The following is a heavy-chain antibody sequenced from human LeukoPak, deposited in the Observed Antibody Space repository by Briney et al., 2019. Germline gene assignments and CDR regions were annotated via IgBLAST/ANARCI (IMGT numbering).Heavy chain of an antibody. Sequence: ASVKVSCKASGGTFSSYAISWVRQAPGQGLEWMGRIIPILGIANYAHKFQGRVTITADKSTSTAYMELSSLRSEDTAVYYCARDAGYSSSWTDYWGQGTLVTVSS. D-gene: IGHD6-13*01. J-gene: IGHJ4*02. CDR3: ARDAGYSSSWTDY. V-gene: IGHV1-69*04. CDR2: IIPILGIA. CDR1: GGTFSSYA.